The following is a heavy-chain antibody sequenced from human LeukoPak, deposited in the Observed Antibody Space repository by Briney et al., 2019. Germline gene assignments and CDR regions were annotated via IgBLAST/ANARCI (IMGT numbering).Heavy chain of an antibody. CDR1: GYTFTSYG. CDR2: ISAYNGNT. J-gene: IGHJ6*03. CDR3: ARRRQLYYYYMDV. V-gene: IGHV1-18*01. D-gene: IGHD6-13*01. Sequence: GASVKVSCKASGYTFTSYGISWVRQAPGQGLEWMGWISAYNGNTNYAQKLQGRVTMTTDTSTSTAYMELRSLRSEDTAVYYCARRRQLYYYYMDVWGKGTTVSISS.